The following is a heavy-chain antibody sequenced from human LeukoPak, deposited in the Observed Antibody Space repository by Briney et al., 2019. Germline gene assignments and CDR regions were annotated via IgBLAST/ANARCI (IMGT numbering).Heavy chain of an antibody. CDR1: GLTLIRNW. CDR3: TRDVNGGNFDY. J-gene: IGHJ4*02. V-gene: IGHV3-7*01. Sequence: GGSLTLSCAASGLTLIRNWMSWVRQAPEKGLEWVANINQDGSQKYYGDSVKGRFTISRDNAKNSLYLQMNSLRAEDTAVYYCTRDVNGGNFDYWGQGTLVTVSS. CDR2: INQDGSQK. D-gene: IGHD4-23*01.